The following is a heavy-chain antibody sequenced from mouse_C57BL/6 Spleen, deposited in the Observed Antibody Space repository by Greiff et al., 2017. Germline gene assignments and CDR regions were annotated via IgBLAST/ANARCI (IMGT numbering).Heavy chain of an antibody. CDR3: AREGDDWYFDV. J-gene: IGHJ1*03. V-gene: IGHV1-53*01. CDR2: INPSNGGT. D-gene: IGHD3-3*01. Sequence: QVHVKQPGTELVKPGASVKLSCKASGYTFTSYWMHWVKQRPGQGLEWIGNINPSNGGTNYNEKFKSKATLTVDKSSSTAYMQLSSLTSEDSAVYYCAREGDDWYFDVWGTGTTVTVSS. CDR1: GYTFTSYW.